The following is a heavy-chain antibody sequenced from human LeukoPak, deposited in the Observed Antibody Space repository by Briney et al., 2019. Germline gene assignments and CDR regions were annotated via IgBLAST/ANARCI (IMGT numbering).Heavy chain of an antibody. CDR2: ISGSGGTT. CDR1: GFTFSSYG. J-gene: IGHJ3*02. Sequence: PGETLRLSCAASGFTFSSYGMNWVRQAPGKGLEWVSTISGSGGTTYYADSVKGRFTISRDNSENTLYLQMNSLRAEDTALYYCAKESQPTVGPGAFDIWGQGTMVTVSS. CDR3: AKESQPTVGPGAFDI. V-gene: IGHV3-23*01. D-gene: IGHD1-26*01.